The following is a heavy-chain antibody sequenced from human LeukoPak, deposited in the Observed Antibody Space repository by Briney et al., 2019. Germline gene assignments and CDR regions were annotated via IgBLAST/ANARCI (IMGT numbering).Heavy chain of an antibody. Sequence: ASVKVSCKASGGTFSSYGISWVRQAPGQGLEWMGGIIPFFGRADYAQKFQGRVTITADKSTSTAYMDLTSLKSEDTAVYYCARDNNDYVWGSYRYGFDPWGQGTLVTVSS. CDR3: ARDNNDYVWGSYRYGFDP. CDR1: GGTFSSYG. J-gene: IGHJ5*02. CDR2: IIPFFGRA. D-gene: IGHD3-16*02. V-gene: IGHV1-69*06.